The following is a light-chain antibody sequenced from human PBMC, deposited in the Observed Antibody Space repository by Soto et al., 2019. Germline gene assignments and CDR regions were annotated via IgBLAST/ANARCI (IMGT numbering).Light chain of an antibody. CDR3: SSYTSSITYV. V-gene: IGLV2-14*01. Sequence: QSVLTQPASVSGSPGQSITISCTGTSSDIGGYNYVSWYQQHPGKAPKFLIYEVTNRPSGVSNRFSGSKSGNTASLTISGLQAEDEADYCCSSYTSSITYVFGTGTKVTVL. CDR2: EVT. J-gene: IGLJ1*01. CDR1: SSDIGGYNY.